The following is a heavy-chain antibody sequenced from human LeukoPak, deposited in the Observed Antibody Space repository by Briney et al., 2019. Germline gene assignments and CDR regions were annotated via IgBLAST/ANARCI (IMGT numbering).Heavy chain of an antibody. V-gene: IGHV4-34*08. CDR1: AFTFSSYG. J-gene: IGHJ4*02. CDR2: INHSGST. D-gene: IGHD5-12*01. CDR3: AGTRQGWLPQYYFDY. Sequence: PGGSLRLSCVASAFTFSSYGINWIRQPPGKGLEWIGEINHSGSTNYNPSLTSRVTISLDTSKNHFSLRLSSVTAADTAVYYCAGTRQGWLPQYYFDYWGQGTLVTVSS.